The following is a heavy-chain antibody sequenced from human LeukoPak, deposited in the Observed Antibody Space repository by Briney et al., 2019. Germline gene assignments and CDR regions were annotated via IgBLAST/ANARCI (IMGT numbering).Heavy chain of an antibody. Sequence: ASVKVPCKVSGYTLTELSMHWVRQAPGKGLEWMGGFDPEDGETIYAQKFQGRVTMTEDTSTDTAYMELSSLRSEDTAVYYCATKVFGVVIMSEEAFDIWGQGTMVTVSS. CDR2: FDPEDGET. CDR1: GYTLTELS. CDR3: ATKVFGVVIMSEEAFDI. V-gene: IGHV1-24*01. J-gene: IGHJ3*02. D-gene: IGHD3-3*01.